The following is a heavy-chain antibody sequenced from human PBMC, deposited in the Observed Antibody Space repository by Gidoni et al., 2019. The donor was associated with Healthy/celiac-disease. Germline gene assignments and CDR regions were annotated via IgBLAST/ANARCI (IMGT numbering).Heavy chain of an antibody. D-gene: IGHD3-3*01. CDR3: ARQYDFWSGYPDY. CDR2: IYYSGST. CDR1: GGSISSSSYY. Sequence: QLQLQASGPGLVKPSETLSLTCTVSGGSISSSSYYWGWIRQPPGKGLEWIGSIYYSGSTYYNPSLKSRVTISVDTSKNQFSLKLSSVTAADTAVYYCARQYDFWSGYPDYWGQGTLVTVSS. J-gene: IGHJ4*02. V-gene: IGHV4-39*01.